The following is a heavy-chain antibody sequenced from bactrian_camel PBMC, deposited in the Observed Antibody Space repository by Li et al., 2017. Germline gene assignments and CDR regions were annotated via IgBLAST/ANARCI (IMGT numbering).Heavy chain of an antibody. V-gene: IGHV3S40*01. CDR1: GFTSHACS. D-gene: IGHD1*01. CDR3: AAYRTHLVYRCVLEEADFDY. CDR2: INTDAHST. J-gene: IGHJ6*01. Sequence: DVQLVESGGGSVQAGESLRLSCTAPGFTSHACSMDWYRQASGKAREGVAVINTDAHSTVYADSVMDRFTISRDSANNTVYLQMNNLNPEDTAKSYCAAYRTHLVYRCVLEEADFDYWGQGTQVTVS.